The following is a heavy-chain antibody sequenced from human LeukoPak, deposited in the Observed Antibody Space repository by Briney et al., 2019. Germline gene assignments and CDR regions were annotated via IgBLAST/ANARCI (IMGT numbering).Heavy chain of an antibody. CDR3: TTAKGEYYCSSTSCYNMDY. Sequence: PGGSLRLSCAASGFTFSNAWMSWVRQAPGKGLEWVGRIKSKTDGGTTDYAAPVKGRFTISRDDSKNTLYLQMNSLKTEDTAVYYCTTAKGEYYCSSTSCYNMDYWGQGTLVTVSS. D-gene: IGHD2-2*02. J-gene: IGHJ4*02. CDR2: IKSKTDGGTT. CDR1: GFTFSNAW. V-gene: IGHV3-15*01.